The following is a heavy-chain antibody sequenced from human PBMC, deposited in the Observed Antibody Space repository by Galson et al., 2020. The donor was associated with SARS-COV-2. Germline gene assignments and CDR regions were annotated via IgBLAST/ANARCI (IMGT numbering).Heavy chain of an antibody. D-gene: IGHD1-26*01. Sequence: SETLSLTCSVSGDSISSHYWSWIRQPPGKGLEWIGYIYYSGSTNYKSSLKSRVTISIDTSKNQFFLKLTSVTAADTAVYYCARLPYGRTYYVDPWGQGTLVTVAS. V-gene: IGHV4-59*11. J-gene: IGHJ5*02. CDR2: IYYSGST. CDR1: GDSISSHY. CDR3: ARLPYGRTYYVDP.